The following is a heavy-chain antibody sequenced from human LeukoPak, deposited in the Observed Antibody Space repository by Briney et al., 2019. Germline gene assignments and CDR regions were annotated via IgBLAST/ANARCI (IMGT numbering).Heavy chain of an antibody. V-gene: IGHV4-38-2*02. D-gene: IGHD3-22*01. CDR3: ARRAGGYYSPRAWYYFDY. Sequence: SETLSLTCTVSGYSISSGYYWGWIRQPPGKGLEWIGSIYHSGSTYYNPSLKSRVTISVDTSKNQFSLKLSSVTAADTAVYYCARRAGGYYSPRAWYYFDYWGQGTLVTVSS. CDR1: GYSISSGYY. J-gene: IGHJ4*02. CDR2: IYHSGST.